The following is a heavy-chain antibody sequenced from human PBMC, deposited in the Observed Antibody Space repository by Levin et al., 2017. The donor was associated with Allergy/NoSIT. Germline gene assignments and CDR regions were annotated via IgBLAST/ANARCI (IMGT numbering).Heavy chain of an antibody. CDR2: IYWDDDK. V-gene: IGHV2-5*02. D-gene: IGHD1-26*01. CDR1: GFSLSTSGVG. CDR3: AHSRVTDEWELLHYYFDY. J-gene: IGHJ4*02. Sequence: SGPTLVKPTQTLTLTCTFSGFSLSTSGVGVGWIRQPPGKALEWLALIYWDDDKRYSPSLKSRLTITKDTSKNQVVLTMTNMDPVDTATYYCAHSRVTDEWELLHYYFDYWGQGTLVTVSS.